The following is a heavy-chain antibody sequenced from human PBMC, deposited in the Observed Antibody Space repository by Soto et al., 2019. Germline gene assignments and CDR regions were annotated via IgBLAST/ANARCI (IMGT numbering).Heavy chain of an antibody. D-gene: IGHD4-4*01. J-gene: IGHJ3*02. CDR3: ARGYRPLKRDSFDI. Sequence: QVQLQQWGAGLLKPSETLSLTCAVYGGSFSGYYWSWIRQPPGKGLEWIGEINHSGRTNYNPALMIRFTISVDPSKNQFSLKLSYVTAADTAVYYCARGYRPLKRDSFDIWGQGTMVTVSS. CDR2: INHSGRT. CDR1: GGSFSGYY. V-gene: IGHV4-34*01.